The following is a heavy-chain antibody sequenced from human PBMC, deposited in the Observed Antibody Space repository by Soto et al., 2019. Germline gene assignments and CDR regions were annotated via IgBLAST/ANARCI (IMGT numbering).Heavy chain of an antibody. D-gene: IGHD2-2*01. CDR2: VNHSGTT. Sequence: QVQLQQWGAGLLKPSETLSLTCAVYGGSFSGYYWTWIRQSPEKGLEWIGEVNHSGTTYYNPSLKTRVTPSVHPPKNQFSLKMSSVTAADTAVYYCARGIGYCSSINCYSSRRLRFDSWGQGTLVTVSS. J-gene: IGHJ4*02. V-gene: IGHV4-34*01. CDR1: GGSFSGYY. CDR3: ARGIGYCSSINCYSSRRLRFDS.